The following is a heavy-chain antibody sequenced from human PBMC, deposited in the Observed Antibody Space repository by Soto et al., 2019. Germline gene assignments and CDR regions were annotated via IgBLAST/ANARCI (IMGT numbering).Heavy chain of an antibody. D-gene: IGHD4-4*01. Sequence: ASVKVSCKASGYTFSVYHMHWVRQAPGQGLEWMGWVHPNSGGTNYAQSFEGRVTMTRDTSINTAYMELSRLTSDDTAVYYCAKELQRGMDGWRQGTTVTASS. CDR2: VHPNSGGT. J-gene: IGHJ6*02. CDR3: AKELQRGMDG. V-gene: IGHV1-2*02. CDR1: GYTFSVYH.